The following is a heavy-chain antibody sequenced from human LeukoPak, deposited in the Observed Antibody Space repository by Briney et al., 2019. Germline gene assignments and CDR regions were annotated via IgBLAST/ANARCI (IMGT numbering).Heavy chain of an antibody. Sequence: TLSLTCTVSGGSISSSSYYWGWIRQPPGTGLEWIGNIYYSGSTYYNPSLKSRVTISVDTSKNQFSLKLSSVTAADTAVYYCARQYVAVAGLEQFFDYWGQGTLVTVSS. D-gene: IGHD6-19*01. V-gene: IGHV4-39*01. J-gene: IGHJ4*02. CDR3: ARQYVAVAGLEQFFDY. CDR2: IYYSGST. CDR1: GGSISSSSYY.